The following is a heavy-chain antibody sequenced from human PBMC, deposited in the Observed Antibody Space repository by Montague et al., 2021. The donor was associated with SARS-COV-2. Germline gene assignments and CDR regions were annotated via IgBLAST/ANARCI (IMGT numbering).Heavy chain of an antibody. Sequence: SETLSLTCAVSGASIRSNYWCSWVRQPPGKGLEWIAEIHHGGGTHSNPSLGGRVTISVDTSKNQFSLNVNSVTAADTAVYYCGSQGGYYRDYWGQGILVTVSS. CDR3: GSQGGYYRDY. CDR2: IHHGGGT. J-gene: IGHJ4*02. V-gene: IGHV4-4*02. CDR1: GASIRSNYW. D-gene: IGHD3-22*01.